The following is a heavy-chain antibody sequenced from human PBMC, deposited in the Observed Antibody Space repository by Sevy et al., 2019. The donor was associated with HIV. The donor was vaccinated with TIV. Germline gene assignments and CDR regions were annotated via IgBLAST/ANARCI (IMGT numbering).Heavy chain of an antibody. V-gene: IGHV3-23*01. J-gene: IGHJ4*02. D-gene: IGHD3-3*01. Sequence: GGSLRLSCVASGFTFSSYGMTWVRQAPGKGLEWVPTINYSGGSRFYADSVKGRFTISRDNSRNTLYLQMNNLRAEDTAVYYCAKWSEILERDYYFDYWGQGTLVTVSS. CDR1: GFTFSSYG. CDR3: AKWSEILERDYYFDY. CDR2: INYSGGSR.